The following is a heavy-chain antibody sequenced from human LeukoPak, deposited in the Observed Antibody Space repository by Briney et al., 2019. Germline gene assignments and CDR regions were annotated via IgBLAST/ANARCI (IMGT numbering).Heavy chain of an antibody. D-gene: IGHD3-10*01. CDR2: ISYDGSNK. CDR3: AREVFRNAWFGDTYGMDV. J-gene: IGHJ6*02. V-gene: IGHV3-30*03. CDR1: GFTFSSYG. Sequence: GGSLRLSCAASGFTFSSYGMHWVRQAPGKGLEWVAVISYDGSNKYYADSVKGRFTISRDNAKNSLYLQMNSLRAEDTAVYYCAREVFRNAWFGDTYGMDVWGQGTTVTVSS.